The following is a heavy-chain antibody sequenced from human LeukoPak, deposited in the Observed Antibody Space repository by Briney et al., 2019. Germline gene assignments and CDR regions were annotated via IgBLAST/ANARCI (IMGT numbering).Heavy chain of an antibody. J-gene: IGHJ4*02. V-gene: IGHV3-48*03. CDR3: TTLGYHLDS. CDR2: FAGSDTTK. CDR1: GFDFSAYE. Sequence: GGSLRLSCAASGFDFSAYEMNWVRQAPGKGLEWVAYFAGSDTTKYYADCVRGRFTISRDNAKNSLYLQMNSLRAGDTALYYCTTLGYHLDSWGQGTLVTVSS. D-gene: IGHD3-22*01.